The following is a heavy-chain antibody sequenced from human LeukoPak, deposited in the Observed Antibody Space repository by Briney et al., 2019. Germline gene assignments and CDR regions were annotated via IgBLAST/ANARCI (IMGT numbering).Heavy chain of an antibody. D-gene: IGHD5-18*01. CDR3: ARGGYSYGYGY. Sequence: TSQTLSLTCAVSGGSISSGGYSWSWIRQPAGKGLEWIGRIYTSGSTNYNPSLKSRVTMSVDTSKNQFSLKLSSVTAADTAVYYCARGGYSYGYGYWGQGTLVTVSS. CDR1: GGSISSGGYS. V-gene: IGHV4-61*02. J-gene: IGHJ4*02. CDR2: IYTSGST.